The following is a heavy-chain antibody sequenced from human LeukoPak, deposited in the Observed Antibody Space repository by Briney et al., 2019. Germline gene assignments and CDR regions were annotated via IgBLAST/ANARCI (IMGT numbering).Heavy chain of an antibody. CDR1: GFTVSSNY. CDR3: AKDRSSSWYTN. J-gene: IGHJ4*02. Sequence: GGSLRLSCAASGFTVSSNYMSWVRQAPGKGLEWVSAISGSGGSTYYADSVKGRFTISRDNSKNTLYLQMNSLRAEDTAVYYCAKDRSSSWYTNWGQGTLVTVSS. D-gene: IGHD6-13*01. V-gene: IGHV3-23*01. CDR2: ISGSGGST.